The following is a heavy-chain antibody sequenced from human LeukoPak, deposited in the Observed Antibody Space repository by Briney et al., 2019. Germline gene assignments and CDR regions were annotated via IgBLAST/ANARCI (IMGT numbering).Heavy chain of an antibody. CDR3: ARHAWLRPQVGYYYYYMDV. V-gene: IGHV4-34*01. Sequence: PSETLSLTYTVSGGSLSSYYWSWIRQPPGKGLEWIGEINHSGSTNYNPSLKSRVTISVDTSKNQFSLKLSSVTAADTAVYYCARHAWLRPQVGYYYYYMDVWGKGTTVTISS. CDR2: INHSGST. D-gene: IGHD5-12*01. J-gene: IGHJ6*03. CDR1: GGSLSSYY.